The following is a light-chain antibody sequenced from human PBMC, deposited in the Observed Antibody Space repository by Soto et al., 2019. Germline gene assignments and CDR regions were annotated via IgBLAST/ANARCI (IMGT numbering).Light chain of an antibody. CDR3: QQYGSSTET. J-gene: IGKJ1*01. Sequence: EIVLTQSPGTLSLSPGERANLSCRASQFVSSSYLAWYQQKPGQAPRLLIYGASSRATGIPDRFSGSGSGTVFTLTISRLEPEDFAVYYCQQYGSSTETFGQGTKVDIK. CDR2: GAS. V-gene: IGKV3-20*01. CDR1: QFVSSSY.